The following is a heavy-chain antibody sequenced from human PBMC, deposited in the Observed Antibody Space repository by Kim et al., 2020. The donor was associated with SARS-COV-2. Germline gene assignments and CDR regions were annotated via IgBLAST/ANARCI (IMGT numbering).Heavy chain of an antibody. D-gene: IGHD2-2*01. CDR1: GFTLSNYW. J-gene: IGHJ4*02. CDR2: INGDGSGT. CDR3: ARGGVVGAQDQ. V-gene: IGHV3-74*01. Sequence: GGSLRLSCAASGFTLSNYWMHWVRQAPGKGLVWVSCINGDGSGTSYADSVKGRFTISRDNAKNTLYLQMNSLRVEDTAVYYCARGGVVGAQDQWGQGTLVTVSS.